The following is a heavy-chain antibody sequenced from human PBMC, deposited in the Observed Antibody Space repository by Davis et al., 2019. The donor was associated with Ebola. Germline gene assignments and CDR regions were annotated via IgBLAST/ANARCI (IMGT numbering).Heavy chain of an antibody. CDR3: ARAAYSSSWYIKLDY. J-gene: IGHJ4*02. CDR1: GGTFSTSA. D-gene: IGHD6-13*01. Sequence: SVKVSCKASGGTFSTSAISWVRQAPGPGLEWMGGIIPIFDTTNYAQKFQGRVTITADESTSTAYMELRSLRSDDTAVYYCARAAYSSSWYIKLDYWGQGTLVTVSS. V-gene: IGHV1-69*13. CDR2: IIPIFDTT.